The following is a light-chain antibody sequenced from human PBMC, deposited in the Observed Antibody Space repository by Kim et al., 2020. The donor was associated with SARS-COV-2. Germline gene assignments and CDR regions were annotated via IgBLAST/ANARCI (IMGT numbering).Light chain of an antibody. V-gene: IGLV3-27*01. CDR1: VLAKEY. CDR3: YSAADNNQV. CDR2: KDS. J-gene: IGLJ1*01. Sequence: SLSPGQTARSTCSGDVLAKEYARCYQQKPGQAPVLVIYKDSERPTGIPERFSGSSSGTTVTLTISGAQVEDEADYYCYSAADNNQVFGTGTKVTVL.